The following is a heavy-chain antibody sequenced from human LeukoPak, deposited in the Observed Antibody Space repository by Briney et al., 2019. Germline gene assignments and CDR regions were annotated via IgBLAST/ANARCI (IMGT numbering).Heavy chain of an antibody. Sequence: SETLSLTCTVSGYSISSGYYWGWIRQPPGKGLEWIGSIYHSGSTYYNPSLKSRVTISVDTSKNQFSLKLSSVTAADTAVYYCAREAPPMMGYYDSSAADYWGQGTLVTVSS. CDR3: AREAPPMMGYYDSSAADY. D-gene: IGHD3-22*01. J-gene: IGHJ4*02. CDR2: IYHSGST. V-gene: IGHV4-38-2*02. CDR1: GYSISSGYY.